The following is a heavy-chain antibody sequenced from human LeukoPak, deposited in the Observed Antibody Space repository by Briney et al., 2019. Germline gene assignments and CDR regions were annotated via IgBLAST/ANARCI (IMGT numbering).Heavy chain of an antibody. CDR1: GDSITSGGFY. Sequence: PSETLSLTCNVSGDSITSGGFYWAWIRQSPGKGLEWIGNVYYSGSTQYNPSLRGRVSISMDMTKNQFSPNLNSVSVTDTAIYYCARRDYAAWFDPWGQGTLVTVSS. J-gene: IGHJ5*02. CDR3: ARRDYAAWFDP. CDR2: VYYSGST. V-gene: IGHV4-39*01. D-gene: IGHD4/OR15-4a*01.